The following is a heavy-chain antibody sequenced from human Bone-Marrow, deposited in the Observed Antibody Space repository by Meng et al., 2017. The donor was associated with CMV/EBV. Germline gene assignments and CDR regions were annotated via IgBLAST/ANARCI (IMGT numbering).Heavy chain of an antibody. CDR1: GFSFDDYT. Sequence: GESLKISCAASGFSFDDYTMHWVRQVPGKGLEWVSLISWDGDSTYYADSVKGRFTISRDNSKNSLYLQMNSLRPEDAALYYCAKVISAAINAAGRDVWGQGTTVTVSS. CDR2: ISWDGDST. V-gene: IGHV3-43*01. J-gene: IGHJ6*02. D-gene: IGHD2-2*01. CDR3: AKVISAAINAAGRDV.